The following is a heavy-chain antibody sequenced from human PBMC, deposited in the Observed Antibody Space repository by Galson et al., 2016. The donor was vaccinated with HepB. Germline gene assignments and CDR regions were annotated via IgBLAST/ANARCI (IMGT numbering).Heavy chain of an antibody. J-gene: IGHJ6*04. CDR1: GGSISHADSY. V-gene: IGHV4-61*02. Sequence: TLSLTCSVSGGSISHADSYWSWVRQPAGKGLEWIGRIFASGTHYNPSLKSRVTISVDTSRNQFSLTLTSVTAADTAVYYCARDLATNYGMDVGGKGTTIIVSA. CDR3: ARDLATNYGMDV. CDR2: IFASGT.